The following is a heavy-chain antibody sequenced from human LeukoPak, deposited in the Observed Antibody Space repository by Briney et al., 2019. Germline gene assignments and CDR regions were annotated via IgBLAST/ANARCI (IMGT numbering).Heavy chain of an antibody. CDR3: AKDTYYYDSSGLQH. CDR2: INSDGSST. V-gene: IGHV3-74*01. CDR1: GFTFSSYW. Sequence: PGGSLRLSCAASGFTFSSYWMHWVRQAPGKGLVWVSRINSDGSSTSYADSVKGRFTISRDNAKNTLYLQMNSLRAEDMALYYCAKDTYYYDSSGLQHWGQGTLVTVSS. J-gene: IGHJ1*01. D-gene: IGHD3-22*01.